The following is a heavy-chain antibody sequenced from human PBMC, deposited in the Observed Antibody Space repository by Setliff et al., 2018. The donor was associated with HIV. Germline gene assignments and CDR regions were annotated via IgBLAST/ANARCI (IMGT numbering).Heavy chain of an antibody. J-gene: IGHJ3*02. CDR1: GYTFTNYG. CDR3: ARILVGVDDAFDI. Sequence: CKASGYTFTNYGISWVRQAPGQGLEWMGWISAYNGNTNYAQKLQDRVTMTTDTSTSTAYMELRSLRSDDTAVYYCARILVGVDDAFDIWGQGTMVTVSS. V-gene: IGHV1-18*01. D-gene: IGHD1-26*01. CDR2: ISAYNGNT.